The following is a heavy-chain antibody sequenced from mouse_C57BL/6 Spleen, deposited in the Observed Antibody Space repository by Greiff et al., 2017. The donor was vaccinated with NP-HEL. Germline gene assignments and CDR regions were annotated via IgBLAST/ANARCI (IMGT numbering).Heavy chain of an antibody. CDR1: GFNIKNTY. Sequence: EVQLQQSVAELVRPGASVKLSCTASGFNIKNTYMHWVKQRPEQGLEWIGRIDPANGNTKYAPKFQGKATITADTSSNTAYLQLSSLTSEDTAIYYCAVITTVVATESYFDYWGQGTTLTVSS. D-gene: IGHD1-1*01. J-gene: IGHJ2*01. CDR2: IDPANGNT. V-gene: IGHV14-3*01. CDR3: AVITTVVATESYFDY.